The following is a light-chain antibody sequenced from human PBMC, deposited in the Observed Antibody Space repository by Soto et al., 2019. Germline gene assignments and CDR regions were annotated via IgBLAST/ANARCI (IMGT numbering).Light chain of an antibody. V-gene: IGKV1-39*01. J-gene: IGKJ3*01. Sequence: DIQMTQSPSSLSASVGDRVTITCRASQSISSYLNWYQQKPGKAPKLLIYAASSLQSGVPSRFSGSGSGTDSTLTISSLQPEDFATYYYQQSYSTPFTFGPGTKVDIK. CDR2: AAS. CDR3: QQSYSTPFT. CDR1: QSISSY.